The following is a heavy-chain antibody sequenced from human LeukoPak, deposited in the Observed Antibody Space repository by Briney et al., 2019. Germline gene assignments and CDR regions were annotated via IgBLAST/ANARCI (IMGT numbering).Heavy chain of an antibody. Sequence: ASVKVSCKASGYTCTGYYMHWVRQAPGQGLEWMGWINPNSGDTNYAQKFQGRVTMTRDTSISTAYMELSRLRSDDTAVYFCASDEKDLSLGLYYWGQGALVRVSS. CDR3: ASDEKDLSLGLYY. J-gene: IGHJ4*02. V-gene: IGHV1-2*02. CDR1: GYTCTGYY. D-gene: IGHD2/OR15-2a*01. CDR2: INPNSGDT.